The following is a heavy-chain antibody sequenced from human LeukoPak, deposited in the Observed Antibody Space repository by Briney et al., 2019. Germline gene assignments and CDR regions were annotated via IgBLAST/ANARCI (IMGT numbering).Heavy chain of an antibody. CDR3: ATDPRQHCTNGVCYTGY. CDR1: GFTFRNYV. Sequence: PGGSLRLSCAASGFTFRNYVMSWVRQAPGKGLEWVSGISGSGGSTYYADSVKGRFTISRDNSKNTLYLQMNSLRAEDTAVYYCATDPRQHCTNGVCYTGYWGQGTLVTVSS. CDR2: ISGSGGST. D-gene: IGHD2-8*01. J-gene: IGHJ4*02. V-gene: IGHV3-23*01.